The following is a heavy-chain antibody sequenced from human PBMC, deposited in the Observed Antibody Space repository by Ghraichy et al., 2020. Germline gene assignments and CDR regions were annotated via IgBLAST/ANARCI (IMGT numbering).Heavy chain of an antibody. CDR2: IGGSGGDT. CDR3: AKLWEATGAFDI. V-gene: IGHV3-23*01. Sequence: GGSLRPSCAASGFTFSSYAMSWVRQAPGKGLEWVSAIGGSGGDTYYADSVKGRFTISRDNSKNTLYLQMNSLRAEDTAVYYCAKLWEATGAFDIWGQGTMVTVSS. CDR1: GFTFSSYA. J-gene: IGHJ3*02. D-gene: IGHD1-26*01.